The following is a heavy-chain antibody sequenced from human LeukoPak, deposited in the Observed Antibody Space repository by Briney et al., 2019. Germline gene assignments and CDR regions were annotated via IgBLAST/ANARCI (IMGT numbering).Heavy chain of an antibody. J-gene: IGHJ4*02. CDR1: GFTFSSYA. D-gene: IGHD3-22*01. CDR3: AREGQDTMIVVVIPFDY. Sequence: PGRSLRLPCAASGFTFSSYAMHWVRQAPGKGLEWVAVISYDGSNKYYADSVKGRFTISRDNSKNTLYLQMNSLRAEDTAVYYCAREGQDTMIVVVIPFDYWGQGTLVTVSS. CDR2: ISYDGSNK. V-gene: IGHV3-30*04.